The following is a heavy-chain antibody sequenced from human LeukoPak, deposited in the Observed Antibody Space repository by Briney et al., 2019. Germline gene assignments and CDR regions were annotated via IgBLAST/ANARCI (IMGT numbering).Heavy chain of an antibody. CDR2: HSHSGSA. D-gene: IGHD3-10*01. CDR3: ARVYRYYGSGSYYFDY. Sequence: SETLSLTCTVSGASINSDTYYWGWIRQPPGKGLEWIGTHSHSGSAYYNPSLRSRITMSLDTSENQLSLKLYSVTAADTAVYYCARVYRYYGSGSYYFDYWGQGTLVTVSS. V-gene: IGHV4-39*07. CDR1: GASINSDTYY. J-gene: IGHJ4*02.